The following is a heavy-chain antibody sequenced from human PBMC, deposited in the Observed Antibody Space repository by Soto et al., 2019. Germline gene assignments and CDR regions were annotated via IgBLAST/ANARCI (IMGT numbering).Heavy chain of an antibody. D-gene: IGHD3-10*01. J-gene: IGHJ3*01. Sequence: ASVKVSCKVSGYTLTELSMHWVRQAPGKGLEWMGGFDPEDGETIYAQKFQGRVTMTEDTSTDTAYMELSSLRSEDTAVYYCATCVLWFGEPTGVFYFRAQGSMVT. CDR2: FDPEDGET. V-gene: IGHV1-24*01. CDR1: GYTLTELS. CDR3: ATCVLWFGEPTGVFYF.